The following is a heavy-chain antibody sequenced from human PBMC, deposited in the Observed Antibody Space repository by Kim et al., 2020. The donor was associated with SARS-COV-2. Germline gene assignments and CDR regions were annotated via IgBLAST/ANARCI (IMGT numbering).Heavy chain of an antibody. Sequence: GGSLRLSCAASGFTFSNSCMSWVRQAPGKGLEWVGRIIIEIDAGTTDYATPEIARSTISRDDSINMQYKQMNSRKTEDTAVYYGTTADGSSWTNYYDYY. CDR3: TTADGSSWTNYYDYY. CDR1: GFTFSNSC. D-gene: IGHD6-13*01. CDR2: IIIEIDAGTT. J-gene: IGHJ6*03. V-gene: IGHV3-15*01.